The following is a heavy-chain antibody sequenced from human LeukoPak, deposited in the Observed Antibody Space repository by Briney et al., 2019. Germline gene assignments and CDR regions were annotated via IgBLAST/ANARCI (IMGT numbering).Heavy chain of an antibody. D-gene: IGHD6-13*01. CDR2: ISSFSNFR. Sequence: GGSLKLSCAASGFTFSDYYMSWIRQAPGKGLECFLHISSFSNFRSYADSVKGRFTISRDNAKNSLYLQVYSLRAEDTAVYYCARPTIAAAGNFEYWGQGTLVTVSS. CDR1: GFTFSDYY. J-gene: IGHJ4*02. V-gene: IGHV3-11*03. CDR3: ARPTIAAAGNFEY.